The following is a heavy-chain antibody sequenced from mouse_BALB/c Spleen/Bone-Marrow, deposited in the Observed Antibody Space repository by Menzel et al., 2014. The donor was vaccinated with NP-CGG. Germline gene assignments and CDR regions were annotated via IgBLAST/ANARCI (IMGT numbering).Heavy chain of an antibody. V-gene: IGHV1-34*02. CDR2: VDPYNGAT. CDR3: ARESLFTTGLYYAMDN. D-gene: IGHD2-12*01. J-gene: IGHJ4*01. CDR1: GYSFTGYY. Sequence: VQLQQSGPELVKPGASVKLSCKASGYSFTGYYIHWVKQSHVKSLEWIGRVDPYNGATSYNQNFKAKASLTVDKSSSSAYMDLHSLTSEDSAVYYCARESLFTTGLYYAMDNWGQAASDTVSS.